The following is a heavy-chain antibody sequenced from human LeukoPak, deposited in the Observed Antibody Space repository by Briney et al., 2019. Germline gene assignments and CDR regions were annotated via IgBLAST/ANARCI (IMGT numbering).Heavy chain of an antibody. J-gene: IGHJ4*02. Sequence: XGSXXLSCAASGFTFSSXAMSWXRXAPGKXLEWVSAISGSGGSTYYADSVKGRFTISRDNAKNSLYLQMNSLRAEDTAVYYCARDPFTYSSSWSVGDYWGQGTLVTVSS. CDR2: ISGSGGST. D-gene: IGHD6-13*01. CDR3: ARDPFTYSSSWSVGDY. V-gene: IGHV3-23*01. CDR1: GFTFSSXA.